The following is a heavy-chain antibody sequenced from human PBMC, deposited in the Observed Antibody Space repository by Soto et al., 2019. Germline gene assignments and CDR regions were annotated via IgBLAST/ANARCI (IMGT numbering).Heavy chain of an antibody. CDR3: ARFKAGYRGYDYFSY. D-gene: IGHD5-12*01. J-gene: IGHJ4*02. Sequence: QVQLQESGPGLVKPSETLSLTCTVSGGSISSYYWSWIRQPPGKGLEWIGYIYYSGSTNYNPSLKSRVTISVDPSKNHFSLKLSSVTAADTAVYYCARFKAGYRGYDYFSYWGQGTLVTVSS. V-gene: IGHV4-59*01. CDR1: GGSISSYY. CDR2: IYYSGST.